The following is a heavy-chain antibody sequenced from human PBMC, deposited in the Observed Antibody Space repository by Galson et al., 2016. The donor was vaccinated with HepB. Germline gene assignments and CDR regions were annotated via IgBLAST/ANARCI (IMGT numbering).Heavy chain of an antibody. J-gene: IGHJ4*02. CDR2: IFKIGST. CDR1: GGSISSGGYY. V-gene: IGHV4-31*03. D-gene: IGHD2-15*01. Sequence: TLSLTCTVSGGSISSGGYYWSWIRQHPGKGLEWIGYIFKIGSTYYNPSLKSRLTISVDTSKNQFSLKLSSVTAADTAVYYCAGGYCSGGNCYSAFFWGQGTLVTVSS. CDR3: AGGYCSGGNCYSAFF.